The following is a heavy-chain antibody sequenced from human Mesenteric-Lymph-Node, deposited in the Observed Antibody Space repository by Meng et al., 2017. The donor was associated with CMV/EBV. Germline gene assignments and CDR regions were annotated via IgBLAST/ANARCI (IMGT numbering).Heavy chain of an antibody. CDR1: GFRFSDYG. Sequence: GESLKISCAASGFRFSDYGMHWVRQPPGKGLEWVAFIRFDESKESHADSVKGRFTISRDNSKSTLYVQMSSLRAEDTAVYYCARDAGCSSTSCLQHYFDYWGQGTLVTVSS. D-gene: IGHD2-2*01. CDR2: IRFDESKE. V-gene: IGHV3-30*02. J-gene: IGHJ4*02. CDR3: ARDAGCSSTSCLQHYFDY.